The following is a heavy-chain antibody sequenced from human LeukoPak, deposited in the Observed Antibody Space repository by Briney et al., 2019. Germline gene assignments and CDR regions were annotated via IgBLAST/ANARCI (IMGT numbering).Heavy chain of an antibody. CDR3: ARSPNYDFWSGYSGYYYYGMDV. V-gene: IGHV1-8*01. D-gene: IGHD3-3*01. Sequence: ASVKVSCKASGYTFTSCDINWVRQAPGQGLEWMGWMNPNSGNTGYAQKFQGRVTMTRNTSISTAYMELSSLRSEDTAVYYCARSPNYDFWSGYSGYYYYGMDVWGQGTTVTVSS. CDR2: MNPNSGNT. J-gene: IGHJ6*02. CDR1: GYTFTSCD.